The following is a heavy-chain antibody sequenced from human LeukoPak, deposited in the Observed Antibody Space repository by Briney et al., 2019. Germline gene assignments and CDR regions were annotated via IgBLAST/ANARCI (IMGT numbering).Heavy chain of an antibody. CDR2: IYDSGST. D-gene: IGHD5-18*01. V-gene: IGHV4-59*01. CDR1: DGSISSYY. CDR3: ARDRRGYGSFDS. Sequence: SETLSLTCTVSDGSISSYYWNWIRQPPGKGLEWIGFIYDSGSTNYNPSLYSRLTISVDTSKNQFSLKLTSVTAADTAVYYCARDRRGYGSFDSWGQGALVTVSS. J-gene: IGHJ4*02.